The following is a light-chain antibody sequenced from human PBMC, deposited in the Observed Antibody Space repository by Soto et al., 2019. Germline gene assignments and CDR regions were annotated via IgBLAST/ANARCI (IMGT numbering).Light chain of an antibody. J-gene: IGKJ1*01. CDR2: SAS. CDR3: QQYNNCPQT. V-gene: IGKV3-15*01. Sequence: EIIMTQSPATLSVSPGERATLSCRASQSVGSNLAWYQQKPGQAPRVLIYSASTRATGFPARFSGSGSGTEFTLTISSLQSEDFAVYYCQQYNNCPQTFGQGTKVEIK. CDR1: QSVGSN.